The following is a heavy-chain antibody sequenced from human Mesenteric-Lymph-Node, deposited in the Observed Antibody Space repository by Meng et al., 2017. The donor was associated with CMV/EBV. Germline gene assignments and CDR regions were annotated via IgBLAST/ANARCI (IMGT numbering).Heavy chain of an antibody. V-gene: IGHV3-9*01. CDR1: GFTFDDYA. J-gene: IGHJ4*02. CDR2: ISWNSGAI. D-gene: IGHD1-26*01. CDR3: ARDIPFSGSYEFDY. Sequence: GGSLRLSCAASGFTFDDYAMHWVRQAPGKGLEWVSGISWNSGAIGYATSVKGRFTISRDNAKNSLYLQMNSLRVEDTAVYYCARDIPFSGSYEFDYWGQGTLVTVSS.